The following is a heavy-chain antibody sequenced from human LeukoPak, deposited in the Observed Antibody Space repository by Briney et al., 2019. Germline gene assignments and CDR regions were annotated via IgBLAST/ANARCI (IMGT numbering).Heavy chain of an antibody. J-gene: IGHJ4*02. CDR3: ARDLFADSSFGGGGGFDY. Sequence: GGSLRLSCAASGFTFSSYSMDWIRQAPGKGLEWVSSISSSSSYIYYADSVKGRFTISRDNAKNSLYLQMNSLRAEDTAVYYCARDLFADSSFGGGGGFDYWGQGTLVTVSS. D-gene: IGHD6-6*01. CDR1: GFTFSSYS. V-gene: IGHV3-21*01. CDR2: ISSSSSYI.